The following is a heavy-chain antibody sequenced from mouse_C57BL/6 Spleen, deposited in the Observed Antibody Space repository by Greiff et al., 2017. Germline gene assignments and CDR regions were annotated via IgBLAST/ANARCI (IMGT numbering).Heavy chain of an antibody. CDR2: IWSGGST. D-gene: IGHD1-1*01. Sequence: VKLQESGPGLVQPSQSLSITCTVSGFSLTSYGVHWVRQSPGKGLGWLGVIWSGGSTDYNAAFISRLSISKDNSKSQVFFKMNSLQADDTAIYYCARNIVAKNYAMDYWGQGTSVTVSS. J-gene: IGHJ4*01. CDR3: ARNIVAKNYAMDY. V-gene: IGHV2-2*01. CDR1: GFSLTSYG.